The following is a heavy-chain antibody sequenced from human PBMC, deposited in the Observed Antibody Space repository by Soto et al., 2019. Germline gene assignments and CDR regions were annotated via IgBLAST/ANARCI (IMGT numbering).Heavy chain of an antibody. D-gene: IGHD3-3*01. V-gene: IGHV1-2*02. J-gene: IGHJ6*02. Sequence: ASVKVSCKASGYTFTGYYMHWVRQAPGQGLGWMGWINPNSGGTNYAQKFQGRVTMTRDTSISTAYMELSRLRSDDTAVYYCAREWRAYYYYYYGMDVWGQGTTVTVSS. CDR2: INPNSGGT. CDR3: AREWRAYYYYYYGMDV. CDR1: GYTFTGYY.